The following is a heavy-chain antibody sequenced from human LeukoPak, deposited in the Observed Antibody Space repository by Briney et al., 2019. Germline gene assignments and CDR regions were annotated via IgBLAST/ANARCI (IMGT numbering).Heavy chain of an antibody. D-gene: IGHD3-22*01. CDR2: IDYGGST. V-gene: IGHV4-39*01. Sequence: SETLSLTCTVSGGSISSSGYYWGWIRQPPGKGLEWIGSIDYGGSTVYNPSLESRVTISVDTSKNQLSLRLSSVTAADTAMYYIASHPFSPGYYPDCWGQGTLVTVSS. J-gene: IGHJ4*02. CDR1: GGSISSSGYY. CDR3: ASHPFSPGYYPDC.